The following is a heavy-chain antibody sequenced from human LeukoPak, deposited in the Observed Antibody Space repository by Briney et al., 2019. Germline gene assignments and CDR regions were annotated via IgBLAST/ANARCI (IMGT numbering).Heavy chain of an antibody. CDR3: ARAVGTTTPIYYYYYMDV. CDR1: GDSITRSSYY. Sequence: PSETLSLTCFVSGDSITRSSYYWDWIRQPPGKGLEWIGSIYHRGYTYYNPSLESRLTISIDTSKNHFSLRLSSVTAADTAVYYCARAVGTTTPIYYYYYMDVWGQGTTVTVSS. V-gene: IGHV4-39*07. D-gene: IGHD1-26*01. J-gene: IGHJ6*03. CDR2: IYHRGYT.